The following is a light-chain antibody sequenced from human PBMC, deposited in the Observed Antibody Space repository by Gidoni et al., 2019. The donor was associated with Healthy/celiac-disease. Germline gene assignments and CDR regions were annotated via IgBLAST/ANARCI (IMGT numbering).Light chain of an antibody. CDR3: QQSYSTPFT. CDR2: AAS. CDR1: QSTSSY. Sequence: THSPSSLSASVGDRVTITCRASQSTSSYLNWYQQKPGKAPKLLIYAASSLQSGVPSRFSGSGSGTDFTLTISSLQPEDFATYYCQQSYSTPFTFGPGTKVDIK. J-gene: IGKJ3*01. V-gene: IGKV1-39*01.